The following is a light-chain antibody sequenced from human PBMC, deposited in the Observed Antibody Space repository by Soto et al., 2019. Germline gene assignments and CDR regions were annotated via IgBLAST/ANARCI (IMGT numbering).Light chain of an antibody. V-gene: IGKV3-15*01. CDR3: QQYNNWPLT. CDR2: GAS. Sequence: EIVLTQSPGTLSLSPGERATLSCRASQSVSSSYLAWYQQKPGQAPRLLIHGASTRATGIPVRFSGSGSATEFTLTISSLQSEDFAVYYCQQYNNWPLTFGQGTKVDI. CDR1: QSVSSSY. J-gene: IGKJ1*01.